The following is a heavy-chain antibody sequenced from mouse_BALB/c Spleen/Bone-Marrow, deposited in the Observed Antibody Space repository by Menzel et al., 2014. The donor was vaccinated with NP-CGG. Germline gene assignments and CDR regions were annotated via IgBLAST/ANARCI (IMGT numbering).Heavy chain of an antibody. Sequence: EVKLMESGGNLVKPGGSLKLSCAASGFTFSDYYMYWVRQTPEKRLEWVATISDGGSYTYYPDSVKGRSTISRDNAKNSLYLQMNSLKSEDSAMYYCARGGAHYYGRGFTYWGQGTLVTVSA. CDR2: ISDGGSYT. J-gene: IGHJ3*01. V-gene: IGHV5-4*02. CDR1: GFTFSDYY. D-gene: IGHD1-2*01. CDR3: ARGGAHYYGRGFTY.